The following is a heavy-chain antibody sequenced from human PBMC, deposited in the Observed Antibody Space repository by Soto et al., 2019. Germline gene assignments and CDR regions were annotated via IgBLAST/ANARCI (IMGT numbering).Heavy chain of an antibody. V-gene: IGHV1-69*06. CDR1: GGSLSTNP. D-gene: IGHD5-18*01. Sequence: SVKVSCKASGGSLSTNPISWVRQAPGQGLEWMGGTGSGTGPGNHAQKFQGRLTVTADKSTSTVYMELTNLSSEDTDVYYCARLDSGGFYRFFGSWGQGTMVTVSS. J-gene: IGHJ4*02. CDR3: ARLDSGGFYRFFGS. CDR2: TGSGTGPG.